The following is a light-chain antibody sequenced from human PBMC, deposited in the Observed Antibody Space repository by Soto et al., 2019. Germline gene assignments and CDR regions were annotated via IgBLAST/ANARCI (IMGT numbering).Light chain of an antibody. J-gene: IGLJ1*01. CDR2: STT. CDR3: LLYYAGSYV. Sequence: QAVVTQEPSLTVSPGGTVSLTCASSSGRVRSGFYPHWVQQKPGQAPRTVIYSTTNKHSWTPARSSGSLLGGKAALTLLGVQPEVEAHYYCLLYYAGSYVFRAGTSVPVL. V-gene: IGLV7-43*01. CDR1: SGRVRSGFY.